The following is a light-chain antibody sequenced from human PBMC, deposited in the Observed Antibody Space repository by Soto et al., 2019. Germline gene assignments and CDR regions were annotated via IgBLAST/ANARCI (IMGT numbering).Light chain of an antibody. CDR1: QNVGGRF. V-gene: IGKV3-20*01. Sequence: EIVLTQSPGTLSLSPGERATLSCRASQNVGGRFLAWYQQKPGQAPRLLINVASTRATGIPDRFSGSGSGTDFTLTISRLEPEDFAGYYCQQYGTSPIAFGKGTRLE. CDR3: QQYGTSPIA. CDR2: VAS. J-gene: IGKJ5*01.